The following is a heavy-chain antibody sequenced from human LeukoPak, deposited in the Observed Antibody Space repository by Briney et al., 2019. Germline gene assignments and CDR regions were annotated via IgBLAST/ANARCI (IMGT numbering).Heavy chain of an antibody. CDR2: VSSSGTTT. V-gene: IGHV3-48*02. J-gene: IGHJ4*02. CDR1: GFTFSGYW. D-gene: IGHD5-24*01. CDR3: ARADRDGNKRFLD. Sequence: GGSLRLSCAASGFTFSGYWMHWARQAPGKGLEWVSYVSSSGTTTYYADSVKGRFTISRDNGKNLVSLQMNSLRDEDTAVYYCARADRDGNKRFLDWGQGTLVTVSS.